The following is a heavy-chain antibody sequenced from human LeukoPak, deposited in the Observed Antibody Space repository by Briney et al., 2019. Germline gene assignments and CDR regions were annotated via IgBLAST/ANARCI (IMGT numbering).Heavy chain of an antibody. CDR3: ARETTVTTTPKYWYFDL. D-gene: IGHD4-17*01. V-gene: IGHV4-34*01. Sequence: PSETLSLTCAVYGGSFSGYYWSWIRQPPGKGLEWIGEINHSGSTNYNPSLRSRVTISVDTSKNQFSLKLSSVTAADTAVYYCARETTVTTTPKYWYFDLWGRGTLVTVSS. J-gene: IGHJ2*01. CDR1: GGSFSGYY. CDR2: INHSGST.